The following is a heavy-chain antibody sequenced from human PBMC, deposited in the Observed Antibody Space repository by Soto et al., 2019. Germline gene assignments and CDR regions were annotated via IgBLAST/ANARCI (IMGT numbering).Heavy chain of an antibody. J-gene: IGHJ4*02. CDR3: ARDRPDDYRNFGSMDY. Sequence: QVQLVQSGAEVKKPGSSVKVSCKASGGTFSSYAISWVRQAPGQGLEWMGGIIPIFGTANYAQKFQGRVTITADESTSTAYMELSSLRSEDTAVYYCARDRPDDYRNFGSMDYWGQGTLVTVSS. V-gene: IGHV1-69*12. CDR2: IIPIFGTA. CDR1: GGTFSSYA. D-gene: IGHD4-4*01.